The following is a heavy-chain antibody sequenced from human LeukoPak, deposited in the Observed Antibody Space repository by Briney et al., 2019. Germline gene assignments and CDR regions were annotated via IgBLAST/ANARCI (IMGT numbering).Heavy chain of an antibody. V-gene: IGHV3-53*01. CDR3: ARGTTTVTIAFDI. J-gene: IGHJ3*02. Sequence: GGSLRLSCAASGFTFSSYAMHWVRQAPGKGLEWVAVIYSGGSTYYADSVKGRFTISRGNSKNTLYLQMNSLRAEDTAVYYCARGTTTVTIAFDIWGQGTMVTVSS. D-gene: IGHD4-17*01. CDR1: GFTFSSYA. CDR2: IYSGGST.